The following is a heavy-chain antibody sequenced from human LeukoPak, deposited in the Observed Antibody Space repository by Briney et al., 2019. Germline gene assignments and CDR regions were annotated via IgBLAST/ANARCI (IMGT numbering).Heavy chain of an antibody. CDR3: RRDPNGDYVCAFDFQH. D-gene: IGHD4-17*01. Sequence: GGSLRLSCAASGFTFTKYAMTWVPQAPGKGLKGVSSIKASGDGTYYADSVKGRFTISRDNYRNSLYLQMNSLRNEDTAVYYCRRDPNGDYVCAFDFQHWGQGTLVTVSS. J-gene: IGHJ1*01. CDR2: IKASGDGT. V-gene: IGHV3-23*01. CDR1: GFTFTKYA.